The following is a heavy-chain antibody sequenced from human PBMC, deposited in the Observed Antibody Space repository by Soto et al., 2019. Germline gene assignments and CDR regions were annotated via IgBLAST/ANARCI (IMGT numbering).Heavy chain of an antibody. Sequence: GGSLSLSCAASGFSFSSYSRSWVRQNPGQGLEWVSLIIASGSRTYYEDSVRGRFTISRDNSKDMLYLETNSQRVEDTALYYCAKDYEGVPFAFWGHGTLVTVSS. J-gene: IGHJ4*01. V-gene: IGHV3-23*01. CDR3: AKDYEGVPFAF. CDR1: GFSFSSYS. D-gene: IGHD3-10*01. CDR2: IIASGSRT.